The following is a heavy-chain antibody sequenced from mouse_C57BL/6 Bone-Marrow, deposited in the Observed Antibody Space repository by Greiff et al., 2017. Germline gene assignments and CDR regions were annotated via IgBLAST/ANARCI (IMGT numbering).Heavy chain of an antibody. D-gene: IGHD2-4*01. CDR2: IRLKSDNYAT. Sequence: EVMLVESGVGLVQPGGSMKLSCVASGFTFSNYWMNWVRQSPEKGLEWVAQIRLKSDNYATHYAESVKGRFTISRDDSKSSVYLQMNNLRAEDTGIYYCTGYDYDRDWFAYWGQGTLVTVSA. CDR3: TGYDYDRDWFAY. CDR1: GFTFSNYW. V-gene: IGHV6-3*01. J-gene: IGHJ3*01.